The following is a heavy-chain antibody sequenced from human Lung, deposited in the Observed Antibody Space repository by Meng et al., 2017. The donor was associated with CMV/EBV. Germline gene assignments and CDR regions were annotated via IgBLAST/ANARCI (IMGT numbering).Heavy chain of an antibody. Sequence: ASVKVSXKASGYTFTSYYMHWVRQAPGQGLEWMGIINPSGGSTSYAQKFQGRVTMTRDTSTSTVYMELSSLRSEDTAVYYCARDRERGYSYGIIDYWGQGNXDNGAS. V-gene: IGHV1-46*01. CDR2: INPSGGST. CDR3: ARDRERGYSYGIIDY. J-gene: IGHJ4*02. CDR1: GYTFTSYY. D-gene: IGHD5-18*01.